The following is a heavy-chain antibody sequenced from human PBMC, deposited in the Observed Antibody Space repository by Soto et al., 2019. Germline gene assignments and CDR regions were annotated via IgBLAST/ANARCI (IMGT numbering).Heavy chain of an antibody. V-gene: IGHV4-31*03. CDR1: GGSISSGGYY. J-gene: IGHJ4*02. Sequence: SETLSLTCTVSGGSISSGGYYWSWIRXHPGKGLEWIGYIYYSGSTYYNPSLKSRVTISVDTSKNQFSLKLSSVTAADTAVYYCARATHYDFWSGRLFDYWGQGTLVT. D-gene: IGHD3-3*01. CDR2: IYYSGST. CDR3: ARATHYDFWSGRLFDY.